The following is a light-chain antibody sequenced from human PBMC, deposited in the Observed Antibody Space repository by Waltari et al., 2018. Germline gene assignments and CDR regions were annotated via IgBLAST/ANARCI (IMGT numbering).Light chain of an antibody. CDR1: SSNIRENY. Sequence: QSMLTQPPSISAAPGPTVTISCSGGSSNIRENYVSWYQQLPGTAPKLLIYENNKRPAGILDRFSGAKSGTSATLGITGLQTGDEADYYCGTWDNSLRTWVFGGGTKLTVL. J-gene: IGLJ3*02. V-gene: IGLV1-51*02. CDR3: GTWDNSLRTWV. CDR2: ENN.